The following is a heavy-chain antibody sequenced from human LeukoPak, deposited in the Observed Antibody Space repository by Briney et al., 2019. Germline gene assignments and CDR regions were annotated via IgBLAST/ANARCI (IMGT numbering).Heavy chain of an antibody. CDR2: VFRRGST. J-gene: IGHJ4*02. V-gene: IGHV4-59*08. CDR1: GASIRSYY. CDR3: ARHTRDGYNTFDS. Sequence: SETLSLTCSVSGASIRSYYWSWIRQFPGEGLEWMGCVFRRGSTNYNPSLKSRLTISSDTSKNQFYLTLTSVTAADTAIYYCARHTRDGYNTFDSWGQATLVTVSS. D-gene: IGHD5-24*01.